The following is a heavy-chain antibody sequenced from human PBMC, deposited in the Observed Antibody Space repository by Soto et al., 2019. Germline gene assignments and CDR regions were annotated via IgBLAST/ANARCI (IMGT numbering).Heavy chain of an antibody. D-gene: IGHD3-3*01. CDR2: ISGSGGST. J-gene: IGHJ4*02. CDR1: GFTFSSYA. V-gene: IGHV3-23*01. Sequence: PGGSLRLSCAASGFTFSSYAMSWVRQAPGKGLEWVSAISGSGGSTYYADSVKGRFTISRDNSKNTLYLQMNSLRAEDTAVYYCAKDGTPYYYDFWSGSKGFDYWGQGTLVTVSS. CDR3: AKDGTPYYYDFWSGSKGFDY.